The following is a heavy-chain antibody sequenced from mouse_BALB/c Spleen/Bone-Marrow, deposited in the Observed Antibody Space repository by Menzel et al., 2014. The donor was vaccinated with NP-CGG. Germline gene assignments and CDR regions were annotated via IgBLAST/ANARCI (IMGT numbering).Heavy chain of an antibody. J-gene: IGHJ4*01. D-gene: IGHD2-1*01. CDR3: ATIYYGNSYAMDH. Sequence: EVKVVESGGGLVQPGGSRKLSCAASGFTFSDYGMAWVRQAPGKGPEWVAFISNLAYSIYYADTVTGRFTISRENAKNTLYLEMSSLRSEDTAMYYCATIYYGNSYAMDHWGQGTSVTVSS. V-gene: IGHV5-15*02. CDR2: ISNLAYSI. CDR1: GFTFSDYG.